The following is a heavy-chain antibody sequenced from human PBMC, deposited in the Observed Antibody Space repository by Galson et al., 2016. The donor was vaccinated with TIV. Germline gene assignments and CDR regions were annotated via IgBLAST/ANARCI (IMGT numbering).Heavy chain of an antibody. CDR2: IHPNGGST. CDR3: ARSRSSGWYIYFAF. D-gene: IGHD6-19*01. J-gene: IGHJ4*02. CDR1: GYTFTNYF. V-gene: IGHV1-46*01. Sequence: SVKVSCKASGYTFTNYFMHWVRQAPGQGLEWMGIIHPNGGSTSYAQKFKGRVTMTRDTSTSTVYMEMSSLRSEDTAVYYCARSRSSGWYIYFAFWGQGTLVTVSS.